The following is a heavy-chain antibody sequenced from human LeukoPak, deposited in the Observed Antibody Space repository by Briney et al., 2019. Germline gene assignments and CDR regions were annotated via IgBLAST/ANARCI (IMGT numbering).Heavy chain of an antibody. D-gene: IGHD1-1*01. V-gene: IGHV3-53*01. CDR2: IYSGGNT. J-gene: IGHJ4*02. CDR1: GFTVSSNY. Sequence: GGSLRLSCAASGFTVSSNYMGWVRQAPGKGLEYVSVIYSGGNTYYAGFVKGRFTISRDNSKNTVYLQMNSLRAEDTAVFYCARLVATTGRLYFDYWGQGNLVTVSS. CDR3: ARLVATTGRLYFDY.